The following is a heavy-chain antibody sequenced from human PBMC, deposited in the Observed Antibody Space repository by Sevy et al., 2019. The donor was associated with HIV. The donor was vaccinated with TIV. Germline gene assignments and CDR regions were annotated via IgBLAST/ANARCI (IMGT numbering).Heavy chain of an antibody. V-gene: IGHV4-59*01. CDR2: IYYSGST. D-gene: IGHD1-26*01. J-gene: IGHJ6*03. CDR3: ARGGPTPGYYYYMDV. Sequence: SETLSLTCTVSGGSISSYYWSWIRQPPGKGLEWIGYIYYSGSTNYNPSLKSRVTISVDTSKNQFSLKLSSVTAADTAEYYCARGGPTPGYYYYMDVWGKGTTVTVSS. CDR1: GGSISSYY.